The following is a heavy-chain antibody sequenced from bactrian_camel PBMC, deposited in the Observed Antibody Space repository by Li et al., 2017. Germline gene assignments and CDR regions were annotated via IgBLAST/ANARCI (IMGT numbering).Heavy chain of an antibody. Sequence: DVQLVESGGGSVQAGGSLRLSCAASGYTYSSYCMAWFRQAPGKEREGVAAIYRDGTTTYTDSVKGRFTISKENAKGTLLLQMVSLKPEDTATYYCAAGPPISRSSSACYIVVRSWGQGTQVTVS. CDR2: IYRDGTT. D-gene: IGHD2*01. CDR1: GYTYSSYC. V-gene: IGHV3S10*01. CDR3: AAGPPISRSSSACYIVVRS. J-gene: IGHJ4*01.